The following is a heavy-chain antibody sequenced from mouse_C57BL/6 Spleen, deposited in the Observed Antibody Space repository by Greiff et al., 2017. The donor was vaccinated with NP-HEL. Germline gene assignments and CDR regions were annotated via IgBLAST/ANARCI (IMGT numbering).Heavy chain of an antibody. CDR3: ARYYYGRGYFDV. V-gene: IGHV1-52*01. CDR1: GYTFTSYW. D-gene: IGHD1-1*01. CDR2: IDPSDSET. Sequence: QVQLQQPGAELVRPGSSVKLSCKASGYTFTSYWMHWVKQRPIQGLEWIGNIDPSDSETHYNQKFKDKATLTVDKSSSTAYMQLSSLTSEDSAVYYCARYYYGRGYFDVWGTGTTVTVSS. J-gene: IGHJ1*03.